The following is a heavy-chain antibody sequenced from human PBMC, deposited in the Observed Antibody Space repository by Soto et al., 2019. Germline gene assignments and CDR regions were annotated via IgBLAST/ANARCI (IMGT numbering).Heavy chain of an antibody. J-gene: IGHJ4*02. CDR3: AKRYCSSTSCYGRLFDY. D-gene: IGHD2-2*01. V-gene: IGHV3-7*05. CDR1: GFTFSSYW. Sequence: GGSLRLSCAASGFTFSSYWMSWVRQVPGKGLEWVANIKQDGNDKYYVDSVKGRFTISRDNAKNSLYLQMNSLTAEDTAVYYCAKRYCSSTSCYGRLFDYWGQGTLVTVSS. CDR2: IKQDGNDK.